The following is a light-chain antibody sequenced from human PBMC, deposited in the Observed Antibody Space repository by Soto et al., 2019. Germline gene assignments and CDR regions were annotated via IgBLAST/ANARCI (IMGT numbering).Light chain of an antibody. CDR2: EGS. V-gene: IGLV2-23*03. CDR3: CSYAGSSTFLYV. J-gene: IGLJ1*01. CDR1: SSDVGGYNY. Sequence: QSVLTQPASVSGSPGQSITISCTGTSSDVGGYNYVSWYQQHPGKAPKLMIYEGSKRPSGVSNRFSGSKSGNTASLTISGLQAEDEADYYCCSYAGSSTFLYVFGTGTKVTAL.